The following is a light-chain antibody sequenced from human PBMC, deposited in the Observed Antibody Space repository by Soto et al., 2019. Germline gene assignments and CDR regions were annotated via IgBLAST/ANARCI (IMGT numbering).Light chain of an antibody. Sequence: SVLTQSPGTLSLSPXERATLSCRASQSVSSSYLAWYQQKPGQAPRLLIYGASTRATGIPDRFSGGGSGTDFTLTISRLEPEDFAVYYCQQHGSSPPTFGGGTKVEIK. CDR3: QQHGSSPPT. CDR1: QSVSSSY. CDR2: GAS. J-gene: IGKJ4*01. V-gene: IGKV3-20*01.